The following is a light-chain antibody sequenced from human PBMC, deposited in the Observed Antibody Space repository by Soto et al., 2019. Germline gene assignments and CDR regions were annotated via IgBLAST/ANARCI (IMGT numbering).Light chain of an antibody. CDR2: GNT. CDR1: SSNIGAGSD. J-gene: IGLJ1*01. CDR3: SSYTSSSTLDYV. V-gene: IGLV1-40*01. Sequence: QSVLTQPPSISGAPGQRVTISCTGSSSNIGAGSDVHWYHQLPGTAPKLLIYGNTNRPSGVPDRFSGSKSGTSASLAIAGLQTEDEGDYYCSSYTSSSTLDYVFGTGTKVAVL.